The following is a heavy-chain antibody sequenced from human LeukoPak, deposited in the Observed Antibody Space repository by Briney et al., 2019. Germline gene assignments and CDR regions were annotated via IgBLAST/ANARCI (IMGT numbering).Heavy chain of an antibody. CDR1: GGPFSGYY. J-gene: IGHJ4*02. CDR3: ARDFSSGSYYGDYYFDY. V-gene: IGHV4-34*01. CDR2: INHSGST. Sequence: PSETLSLTCAVYGGPFSGYYWSWIRQPPGKGLEWIGEINHSGSTNYNPSLKSRVTISVDTSKNQFSLKLSSVTAADTAVYYCARDFSSGSYYGDYYFDYWGQGTLVTVSS. D-gene: IGHD1-26*01.